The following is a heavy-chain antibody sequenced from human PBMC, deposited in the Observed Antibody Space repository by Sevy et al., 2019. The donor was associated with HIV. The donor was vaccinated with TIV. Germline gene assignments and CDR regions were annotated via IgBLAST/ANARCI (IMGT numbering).Heavy chain of an antibody. J-gene: IGHJ4*02. Sequence: GGSLRLSCAASGFTFSSYAMSWVRQAPGKGLEWVSAISGSGGSTYYADSVKSRFTISRDNSKNTLYLQMNSLRAEDTAVYYCGGHATVTINLFDYWGQGTLVTVSS. V-gene: IGHV3-23*01. CDR3: GGHATVTINLFDY. D-gene: IGHD4-17*01. CDR2: ISGSGGST. CDR1: GFTFSSYA.